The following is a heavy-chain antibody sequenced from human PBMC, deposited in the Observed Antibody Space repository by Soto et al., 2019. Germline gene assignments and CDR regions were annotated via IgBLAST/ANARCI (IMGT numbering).Heavy chain of an antibody. J-gene: IGHJ6*02. CDR1: GGSFSGYY. CDR3: ARGLGYSSSSGGFYYYYGMDV. Sequence: PCETLSLTGAVYGGSFSGYYWSWIRQPPGKGLEWIGEINHSGSTNYNPSLKSRVTISVDTSKNQFSLKLSSVTAADTAVYYCARGLGYSSSSGGFYYYYGMDVWGQGTTVTVSS. CDR2: INHSGST. V-gene: IGHV4-34*01. D-gene: IGHD6-6*01.